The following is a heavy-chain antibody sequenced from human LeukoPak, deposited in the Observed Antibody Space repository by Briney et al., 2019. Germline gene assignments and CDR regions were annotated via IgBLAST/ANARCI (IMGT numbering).Heavy chain of an antibody. J-gene: IGHJ4*02. CDR1: GFTFSSYA. D-gene: IGHD2-21*02. Sequence: PGGSLRLSCAASGFTFSSYATSWVRQAPGKGLEWVSAISGSDGSTYHADSVKGRFTISRDNSKNTLYLQMNSLSAEDTAVYYCEKDLGGSGDYRPYWGQGSVVTVSS. CDR2: ISGSDGST. CDR3: EKDLGGSGDYRPY. V-gene: IGHV3-23*01.